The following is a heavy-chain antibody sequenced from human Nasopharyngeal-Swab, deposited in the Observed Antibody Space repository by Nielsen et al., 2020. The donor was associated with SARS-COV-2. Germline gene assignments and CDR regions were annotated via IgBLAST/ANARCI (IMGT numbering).Heavy chain of an antibody. Sequence: GGSLRLSCAASGFTFSSYSMNWVRQAPGKGLEWVSYISSNSSTIYYADSVKGRFTISRDNAKNSLYLQMNSLRDEDTAVYYCARDDSGWNRGAFDIWGQGTMVTVSS. V-gene: IGHV3-48*02. CDR3: ARDDSGWNRGAFDI. D-gene: IGHD6-19*01. CDR2: ISSNSSTI. J-gene: IGHJ3*02. CDR1: GFTFSSYS.